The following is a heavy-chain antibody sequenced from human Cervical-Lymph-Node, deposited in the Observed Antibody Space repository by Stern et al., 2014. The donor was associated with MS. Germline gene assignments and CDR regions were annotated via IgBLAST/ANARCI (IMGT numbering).Heavy chain of an antibody. J-gene: IGHJ6*02. D-gene: IGHD1-1*01. V-gene: IGHV1-69*01. CDR3: ARDSTTGMDV. Sequence: VQLVESGAEVKKPGSSVKVSCKTSGDTFSSYAISWVRQGPGQGLEWMGGIVPIFGTANYAEKFQGRVTITADVSTNTAYMELSRLGSDDTAVYYCARDSTTGMDVWGQGTTVTVSS. CDR1: GDTFSSYA. CDR2: IVPIFGTA.